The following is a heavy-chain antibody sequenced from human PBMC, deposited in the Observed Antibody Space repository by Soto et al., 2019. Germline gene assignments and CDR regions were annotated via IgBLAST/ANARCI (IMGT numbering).Heavy chain of an antibody. CDR2: ISYDGSNK. V-gene: IGHV3-30-3*01. CDR1: GFTFSSYA. D-gene: IGHD2-2*01. CDR3: ARGADIVVVPAATTTDYYYYGMDV. J-gene: IGHJ6*02. Sequence: LRLSCAASGFTFSSYAMHWVRQAPGKGLEWVAVISYDGSNKYYADSVKGRFTISRDNSKNTLYLQMNSLRAEDTAVYYCARGADIVVVPAATTTDYYYYGMDVWGQGTTVTVSS.